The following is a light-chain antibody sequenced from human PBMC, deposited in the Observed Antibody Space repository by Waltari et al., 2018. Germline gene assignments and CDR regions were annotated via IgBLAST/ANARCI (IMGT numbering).Light chain of an antibody. CDR3: QQGYNTPLT. V-gene: IGKV1-12*01. CDR2: AAS. Sequence: DIQMTQSPSSLSASVGDKVTITCRASQGISSWLAWYQQKPGTAPKLLIYAASRLQSGVPSRFSGSGSGTDYTLTISSLQPEDFATYYCQQGYNTPLTFGGGTKVEIK. J-gene: IGKJ4*01. CDR1: QGISSW.